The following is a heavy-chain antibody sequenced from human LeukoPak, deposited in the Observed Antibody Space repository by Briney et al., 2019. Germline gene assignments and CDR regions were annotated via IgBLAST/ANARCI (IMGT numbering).Heavy chain of an antibody. CDR2: IYSGGST. CDR1: GFTVSSNY. D-gene: IGHD6-19*01. J-gene: IGHJ4*02. CDR3: ARDEEWLVRD. V-gene: IGHV3-66*01. Sequence: QPGGSPRLSCAASGFTVSSNYMSWVRQAPGKGLEWVSVIYSGGSTYYADSVKGRFTISRDNSKNTLYLQMNSLRAEDTAVYYCARDEEWLVRDWGQGTLVTVSS.